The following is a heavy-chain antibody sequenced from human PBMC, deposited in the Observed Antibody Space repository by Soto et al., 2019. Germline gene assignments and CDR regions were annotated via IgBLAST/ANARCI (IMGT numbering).Heavy chain of an antibody. V-gene: IGHV1-69*13. Sequence: SVKVSCKASGGTFSSYAISWVRQAPGQGLEWMGGIIPIFGTANYAQKFQGRVTITADESTSTAYMELSSLRSEDTAVYYCAREAREPPTKLWAPFDYWGQGTLVTVSS. CDR1: GGTFSSYA. J-gene: IGHJ4*02. CDR3: AREAREPPTKLWAPFDY. CDR2: IIPIFGTA. D-gene: IGHD5-18*01.